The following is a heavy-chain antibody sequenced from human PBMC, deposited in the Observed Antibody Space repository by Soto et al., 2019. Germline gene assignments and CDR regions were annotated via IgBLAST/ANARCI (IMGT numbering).Heavy chain of an antibody. J-gene: IGHJ4*02. V-gene: IGHV4-30-4*01. CDR2: IYHTGST. Sequence: PWETLSLTCTVSGGSMSRGDYYWSWIRQPPGKGLEWIGFIYHTGSTYYSPSLKSRVAISVDTSKNQFSLKLSSVTAADTAVYYCARGNVVPLDYWGQGTLVTVSS. CDR3: ARGNVVPLDY. D-gene: IGHD2-21*01. CDR1: GGSMSRGDYY.